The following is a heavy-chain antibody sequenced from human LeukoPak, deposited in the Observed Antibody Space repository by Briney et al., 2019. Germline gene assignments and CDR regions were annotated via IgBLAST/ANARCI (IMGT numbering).Heavy chain of an antibody. CDR1: GFTFDDYA. CDR3: SKDRDSTGYFHYFDS. D-gene: IGHD3-22*01. CDR2: ITWDGATS. J-gene: IGHJ4*02. Sequence: PGGSVRLSCAASGFTFDDYAMHWVRQAPGKGLEWVSLITWDGATSDYADSVKGRFTISRDNSKNSLYLQMDSLKTADTAFYYCSKDRDSTGYFHYFDSWGRGTLVTVSS. V-gene: IGHV3-43*01.